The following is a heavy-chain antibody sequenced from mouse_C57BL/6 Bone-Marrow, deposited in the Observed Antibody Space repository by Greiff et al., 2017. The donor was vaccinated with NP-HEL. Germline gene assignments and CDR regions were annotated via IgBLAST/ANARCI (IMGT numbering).Heavy chain of an antibody. CDR1: GYTFTDYY. Sequence: EVQLQQPGAELVKPGASVKISCKASGYTFTDYYMNWVKQSHGKSLEWIGDINPNNGGTSYNQKFKGKATLTVDKSSSTAYMELRSLTSEDSAVYYCASATTVVAHYAMDYWGQGTSVTVSS. CDR3: ASATTVVAHYAMDY. J-gene: IGHJ4*01. V-gene: IGHV1-26*01. CDR2: INPNNGGT. D-gene: IGHD1-1*01.